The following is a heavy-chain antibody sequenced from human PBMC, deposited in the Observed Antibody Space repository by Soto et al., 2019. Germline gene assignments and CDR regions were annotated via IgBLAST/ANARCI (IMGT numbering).Heavy chain of an antibody. CDR2: ISGSGGRT. J-gene: IGHJ2*01. Sequence: EVQLLESGGGLVQPGGSLRLSCAASGFTFSIYAMNWVRQAPGKGLEWVSVISGSGGRTYYADSVKGRFTISRDNPKNTLYLQMNSLRAEDTAVYYCARRKVGWYFDLWGRGTLVTVSS. CDR1: GFTFSIYA. D-gene: IGHD1-26*01. CDR3: ARRKVGWYFDL. V-gene: IGHV3-23*01.